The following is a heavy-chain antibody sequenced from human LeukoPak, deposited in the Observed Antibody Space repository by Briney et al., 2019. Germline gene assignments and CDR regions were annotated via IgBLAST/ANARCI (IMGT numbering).Heavy chain of an antibody. Sequence: SETLSLTCTVSGGSITSGDFYWTWIRQLPGKGLEWVGYIYYSGSTNYNPSLKSRVTISVDTSKNQFSLKLSSVTAADTAVYYCARRFEYDFWSGIWFDPWGQGTLVTVSS. D-gene: IGHD3-3*01. CDR3: ARRFEYDFWSGIWFDP. CDR1: GGSITSGDFY. J-gene: IGHJ5*02. V-gene: IGHV4-30-4*08. CDR2: IYYSGST.